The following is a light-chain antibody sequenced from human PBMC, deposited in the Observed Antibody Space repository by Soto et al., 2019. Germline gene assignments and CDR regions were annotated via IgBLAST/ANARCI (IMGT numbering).Light chain of an antibody. J-gene: IGLJ1*01. CDR2: TNS. Sequence: HSVLTQPPSASGTPGQRLTIACPGTSSNIGSNFVNWYRQLPGTAPKLLVHTNSQRPSGVPDRFSGSKSGTSASLAISGLQSDDEADYFCAVWDDSLHGYVFATGTKGTV. CDR3: AVWDDSLHGYV. CDR1: SSNIGSNF. V-gene: IGLV1-44*01.